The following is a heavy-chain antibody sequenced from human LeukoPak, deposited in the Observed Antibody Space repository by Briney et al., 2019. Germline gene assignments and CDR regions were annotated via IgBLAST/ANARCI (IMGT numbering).Heavy chain of an antibody. CDR3: ARASAGTLDLLDY. D-gene: IGHD6-13*01. CDR1: GFTFSSYG. Sequence: AGGSLRLSCAASGFTFSSYGMHWVRQAPGKGLEWVAVIWYDGSNKYYADSVKGRFTISRDNSKNTLYLQMNSLRAEDTAVYYCARASAGTLDLLDYWGQGTLVTVSS. CDR2: IWYDGSNK. V-gene: IGHV3-33*01. J-gene: IGHJ4*02.